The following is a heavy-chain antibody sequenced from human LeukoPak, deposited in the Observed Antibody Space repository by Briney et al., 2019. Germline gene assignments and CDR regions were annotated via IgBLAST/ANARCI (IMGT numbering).Heavy chain of an antibody. CDR3: AKELDTMFFDY. D-gene: IGHD3-10*02. V-gene: IGHV3-43*01. J-gene: IGHJ4*02. CDR2: AGWAGGTT. CDR1: GFNFDRYT. Sequence: GGSLRLSCATSGFNFDRYTIHWVRQAPGKGLEWVSLAGWAGGTTFYSDSVRGRFTISRDSGRKSVYLQMNSLTTDDTASYFCAKELDTMFFDYWGQGALVTVSS.